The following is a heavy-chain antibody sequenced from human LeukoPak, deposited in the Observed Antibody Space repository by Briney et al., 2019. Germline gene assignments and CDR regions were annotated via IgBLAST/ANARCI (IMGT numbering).Heavy chain of an antibody. D-gene: IGHD2-15*01. CDR2: IKQDGSEK. CDR3: ARARRYLGYCSGGSCYGYFDY. J-gene: IGHJ4*02. Sequence: GGSLRLSCAASGFTFSSYRMSWVRQAPGKGLEWVANIKQDGSEKYYVDSVKGRFTTSRDNAKNSLYLQMNSLRAEDTAVYYCARARRYLGYCSGGSCYGYFDYWGQGTLVTVSS. V-gene: IGHV3-7*01. CDR1: GFTFSSYR.